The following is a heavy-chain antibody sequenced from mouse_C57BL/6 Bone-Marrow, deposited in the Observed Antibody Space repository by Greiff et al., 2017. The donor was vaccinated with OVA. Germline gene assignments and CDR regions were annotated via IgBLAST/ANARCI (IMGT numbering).Heavy chain of an antibody. D-gene: IGHD1-1*01. Sequence: EVHLVESGGDLVKPGGSLKLSCAASGFTFSSYGMSWVRQTPDQRLEWVATISSGGSYTYYPHSVKGRFTFSRDNAKNTLNLQMNSRRSEYTAMYYCARRYYCCSSLDFWGQGTTLTVSS. V-gene: IGHV5-6*01. CDR3: ARRYYCCSSLDF. CDR1: GFTFSSYG. CDR2: ISSGGSYT. J-gene: IGHJ2*01.